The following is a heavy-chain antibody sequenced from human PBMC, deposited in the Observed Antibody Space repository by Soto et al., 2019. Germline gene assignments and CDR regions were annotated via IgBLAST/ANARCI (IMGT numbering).Heavy chain of an antibody. Sequence: SLTCTVSGGSISSGDYYWSWIRQPPGKGLEWIGYIYYSGSTYYNPSLKSRVTISVDTSKNQFSLKLSSVTAADTALYYCARVNYGDYYYGMDVWGQGTTVTVSS. CDR1: GGSISSGDYY. D-gene: IGHD4-17*01. CDR3: ARVNYGDYYYGMDV. CDR2: IYYSGST. J-gene: IGHJ6*02. V-gene: IGHV4-30-4*01.